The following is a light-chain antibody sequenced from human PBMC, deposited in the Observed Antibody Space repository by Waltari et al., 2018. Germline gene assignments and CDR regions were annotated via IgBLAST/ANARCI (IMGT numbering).Light chain of an antibody. CDR3: QQYYNTPFT. CDR2: WAS. V-gene: IGKV4-1*01. J-gene: IGKJ3*01. Sequence: DIVMTQSPDSLAVSLGERATVNSTSCTSFLHSSNNQNDLAWYQQKPGQTPNLLIYWASTRESGVPDRFSGSGSGTDFTLTISSLQAEDVAVYYCQQYYNTPFTFGPGTRVDIK. CDR1: TSFLHSSNNQND.